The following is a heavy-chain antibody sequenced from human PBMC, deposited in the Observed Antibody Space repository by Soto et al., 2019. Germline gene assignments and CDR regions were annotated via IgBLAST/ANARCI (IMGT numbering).Heavy chain of an antibody. Sequence: GGSLRLSCAASGFTFSSYAMSWVRQAPGKGLEWVSAISGSGGSTYYADSVKGRFTISRDNSKNTLYLQMNSLRAEDTAVYYCAKDPPDYYGSGSYYYSGWGQGTLVTVSS. CDR3: AKDPPDYYGSGSYYYSG. V-gene: IGHV3-23*01. J-gene: IGHJ4*02. CDR1: GFTFSSYA. CDR2: ISGSGGST. D-gene: IGHD3-10*01.